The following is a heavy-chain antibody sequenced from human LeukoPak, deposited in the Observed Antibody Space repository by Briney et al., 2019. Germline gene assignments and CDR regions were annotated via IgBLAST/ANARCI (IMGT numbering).Heavy chain of an antibody. CDR3: ARYCTSTTCILRGFDY. Sequence: SETLSLTCSVSGYSFTSGHYWGWIRQPPGKGLELIANIYHTGSAHYNPSLKGRVTISVDTSKNQFSLKLSSVTAADTAVYYCARYCTSTTCILRGFDYWGQGTLVTVSS. D-gene: IGHD2-2*01. CDR1: GYSFTSGHY. J-gene: IGHJ4*02. V-gene: IGHV4-38-2*01. CDR2: IYHTGSA.